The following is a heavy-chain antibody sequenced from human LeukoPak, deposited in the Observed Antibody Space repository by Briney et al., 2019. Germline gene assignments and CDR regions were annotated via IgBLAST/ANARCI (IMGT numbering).Heavy chain of an antibody. V-gene: IGHV4-59*08. CDR2: IYYSGIT. CDR1: GGSISTYY. J-gene: IGHJ4*02. D-gene: IGHD6-19*01. CDR3: ARRLTVAPKYYFDY. Sequence: PSETLSLTCSVSGGSISTYYWTWIRQPPGEGPEWIGCIYYSGITNHNPSLKSRLTISVDTSKNQFSLKLSSVTAADTAVYYCARRLTVAPKYYFDYWGQGILVTVSS.